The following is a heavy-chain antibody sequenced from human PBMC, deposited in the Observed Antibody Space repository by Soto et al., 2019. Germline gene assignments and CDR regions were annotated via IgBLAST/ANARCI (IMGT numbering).Heavy chain of an antibody. CDR2: ISYDGSNK. V-gene: IGHV3-30-3*01. D-gene: IGHD5-12*01. Sequence: GGSLRLSCAASGFTFSSYAMHWVRQAPGKGLEWVAVISYDGSNKYYADSVKGRFTISRDNSKNTLYLQMNSLRAEDTAVYYCARVPPGPEYSGYDSRDYYYYGMDVWGQGTTVTVSS. CDR3: ARVPPGPEYSGYDSRDYYYYGMDV. J-gene: IGHJ6*02. CDR1: GFTFSSYA.